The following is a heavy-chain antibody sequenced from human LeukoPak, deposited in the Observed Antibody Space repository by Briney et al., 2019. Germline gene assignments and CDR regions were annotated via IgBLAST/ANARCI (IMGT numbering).Heavy chain of an antibody. D-gene: IGHD4-17*01. CDR2: INHSGST. J-gene: IGHJ4*02. CDR3: ARGDGDYGDYVLDY. Sequence: KTSETLSLTCAVYGGSFSGYYWSWIRQPPGKGLEWIGEINHSGSTNYNPSLKSRVTISVDTSKNQFSLKLSSVTAADTAVYYCARGDGDYGDYVLDYWGQGTLVTVSP. CDR1: GGSFSGYY. V-gene: IGHV4-34*01.